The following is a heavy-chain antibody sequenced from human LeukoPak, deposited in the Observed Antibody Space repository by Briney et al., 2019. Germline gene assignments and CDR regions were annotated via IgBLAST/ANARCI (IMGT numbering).Heavy chain of an antibody. CDR2: INWDGGST. V-gene: IGHV3-20*04. J-gene: IGHJ4*02. Sequence: RAGGSLRLSCAASGFTFDASGMSWVRQAPGDGLELVSGINWDGGSTGYADSVKGRFTISRDNAKNSLYLQMNSLRAEDTALYYCATTYYYDSSGYYGDYWGQGTLVTVSS. D-gene: IGHD3-22*01. CDR1: GFTFDASG. CDR3: ATTYYYDSSGYYGDY.